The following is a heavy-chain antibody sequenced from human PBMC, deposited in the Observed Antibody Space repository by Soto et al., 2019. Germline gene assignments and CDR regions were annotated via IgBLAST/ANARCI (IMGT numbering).Heavy chain of an antibody. CDR1: GGTFSSYA. J-gene: IGHJ6*02. V-gene: IGHV1-69*13. Sequence: EASVKVSCKASGGTFSSYAISCVRQAPGQGLEWMGGIIPIFGTANYAQKFQGRVTITADESTSTAYMELSSLRSEGTAVYYCARDLRGDFRYYGMDVWGQGTTVTVSS. CDR3: ARDLRGDFRYYGMDV. D-gene: IGHD3-3*01. CDR2: IIPIFGTA.